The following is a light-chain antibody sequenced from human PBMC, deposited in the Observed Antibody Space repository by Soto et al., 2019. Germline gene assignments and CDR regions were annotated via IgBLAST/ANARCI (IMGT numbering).Light chain of an antibody. CDR3: QQRSNWPPWT. CDR1: QSVSSY. CDR2: DAS. J-gene: IGKJ1*01. Sequence: IVLTQSPATLSLSPGERATLSCRASQSVSSYLAWYQQKPGQAPRLLIYDASNRATGIPARFSGSGSGTDFTLTISSLEPEDFAVYYCQQRSNWPPWTFGQGTK. V-gene: IGKV3-11*01.